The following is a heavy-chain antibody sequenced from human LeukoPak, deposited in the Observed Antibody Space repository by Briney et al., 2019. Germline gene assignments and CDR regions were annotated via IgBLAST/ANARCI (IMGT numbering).Heavy chain of an antibody. CDR2: IIPIFGTA. V-gene: IGHV1-69*13. J-gene: IGHJ4*02. D-gene: IGHD3-9*01. CDR3: ARESRRDDILTGYYSTDYFDY. CDR1: GGTFSSYA. Sequence: ASVKVSCKASGGTFSSYAISWVRQAPGQGLEWMGGIIPIFGTANYAQKFQGRVTITADESTSTAYMELSSLRSEDTAVYYCARESRRDDILTGYYSTDYFDYWGQGTLVTVSS.